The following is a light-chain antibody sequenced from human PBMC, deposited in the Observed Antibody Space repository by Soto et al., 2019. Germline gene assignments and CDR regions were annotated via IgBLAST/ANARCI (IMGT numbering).Light chain of an antibody. V-gene: IGKV3-11*01. CDR1: QTFSSH. Sequence: TLSLSPGERATLSCRASQTFSSHLAWYQQKPGQAPRLLIYDASKRATGIPARFSGRGSGTDFTLTIRSLEPEDFALYYCQQRSNWPPVITFGQGTRLEIK. J-gene: IGKJ5*01. CDR3: QQRSNWPPVIT. CDR2: DAS.